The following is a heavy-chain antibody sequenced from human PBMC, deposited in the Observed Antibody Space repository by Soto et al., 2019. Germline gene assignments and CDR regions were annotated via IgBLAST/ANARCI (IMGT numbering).Heavy chain of an antibody. CDR3: ARGMGQPLDY. D-gene: IGHD3-16*01. CDR1: GYTFTSYD. CDR2: ISTSNGNT. J-gene: IGHJ4*02. V-gene: IGHV1-18*01. Sequence: QVQLVQSGAEVKKPGASVKVSCKASGYTFTSYDISWVRQAPGQGLEWMGWISTSNGNTNYAQKLQGRVTMPTDPSSSRGSLELRSLRSDDTAVYYCARGMGQPLDYWGQGTLVTVSS.